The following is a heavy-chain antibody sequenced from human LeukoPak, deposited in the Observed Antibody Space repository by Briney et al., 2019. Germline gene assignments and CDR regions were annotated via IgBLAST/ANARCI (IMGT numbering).Heavy chain of an antibody. CDR3: AKLRGIPT. D-gene: IGHD2-15*01. CDR1: GFTFNNYW. V-gene: IGHV3-7*03. Sequence: SGGSLRLSCAASGFTFNNYWMSWLRQAPGRGLEWVANIDEHGSGKWFVDSVKGRFTISRDNSKNTLYLHMNSLRAEDTALYYCAKLRGIPTWGQGTLVIVSS. CDR2: IDEHGSGK. J-gene: IGHJ5*02.